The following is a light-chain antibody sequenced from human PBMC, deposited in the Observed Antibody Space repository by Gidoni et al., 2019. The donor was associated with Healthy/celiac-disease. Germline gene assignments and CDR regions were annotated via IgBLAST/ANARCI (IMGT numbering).Light chain of an antibody. CDR2: WAS. CDR1: QSVLYSSNNKYY. CDR3: QQYYSTPWT. Sequence: DIVMTQSPDSLAVSLGERATINCKSSQSVLYSSNNKYYLAWYQQKPGQPPKLIIYWASTRESGVPDRISGSGSGTDFTLTISSLQAEDVAVYYCQQYYSTPWTFGQGTKVEIK. J-gene: IGKJ1*01. V-gene: IGKV4-1*01.